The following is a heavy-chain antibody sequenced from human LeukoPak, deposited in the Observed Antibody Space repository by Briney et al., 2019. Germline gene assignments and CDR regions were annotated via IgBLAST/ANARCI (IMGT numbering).Heavy chain of an antibody. Sequence: PGGSLRLSCAASGFTFSSYSMNWVRQAPGKGLEWVSYISSSSSTIYYADSVKGRFTISRDNAKNSLYLQMNSLRAEDTAVYYCARDGPRWIQLWLSYWGQGTLVTVSS. V-gene: IGHV3-48*01. D-gene: IGHD5-18*01. J-gene: IGHJ4*02. CDR3: ARDGPRWIQLWLSY. CDR2: ISSSSSTI. CDR1: GFTFSSYS.